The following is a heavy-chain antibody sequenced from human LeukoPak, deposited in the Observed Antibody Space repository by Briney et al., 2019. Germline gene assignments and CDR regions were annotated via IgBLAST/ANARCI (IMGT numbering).Heavy chain of an antibody. D-gene: IGHD3-22*01. Sequence: GGSLRLSCAASGFTFSSYSMNWVRQAPGKGLEWVSSINSSSSYIYYADSVKGRFTISRDNAKNSLYLQMNSLRAEDTAVYYCARALVSGLTYYYDSSGYAFGYWGQGTLVTVSS. CDR2: INSSSSYI. CDR3: ARALVSGLTYYYDSSGYAFGY. J-gene: IGHJ4*02. CDR1: GFTFSSYS. V-gene: IGHV3-21*01.